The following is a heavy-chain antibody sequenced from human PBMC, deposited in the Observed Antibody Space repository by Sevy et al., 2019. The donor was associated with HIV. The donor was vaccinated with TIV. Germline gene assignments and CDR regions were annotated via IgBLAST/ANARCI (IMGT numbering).Heavy chain of an antibody. CDR3: AREGITIPFDY. CDR2: ISSSSSRL. Sequence: GGSLRLSCAASGFTFSNAWMSWVRQAPGKGLEWVASISSSSSRLYYADSLKGRFTISRDNAKNSLFLQMNSLRAEDTAVYYCAREGITIPFDYWGQGTLVTVSS. D-gene: IGHD2-21*01. CDR1: GFTFSNAW. J-gene: IGHJ4*02. V-gene: IGHV3-21*01.